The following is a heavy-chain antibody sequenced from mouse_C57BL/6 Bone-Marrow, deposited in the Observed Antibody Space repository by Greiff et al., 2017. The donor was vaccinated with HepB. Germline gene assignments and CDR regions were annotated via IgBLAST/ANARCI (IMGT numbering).Heavy chain of an antibody. D-gene: IGHD1-1*01. CDR2: ISNGGGCT. J-gene: IGHJ3*01. Sequence: EVKLVESGGGLVQPGGSLKLSCAASGFTFSDYYMYWVRQTPEKRLEWVAYISNGGGCTYYPDTVKGRFTISRDNAKNTLYLQMSRLKSEDTAMYYCARGRYYGSSEFGYWGQGNLGTVSA. CDR1: GFTFSDYY. V-gene: IGHV5-12*01. CDR3: ARGRYYGSSEFGY.